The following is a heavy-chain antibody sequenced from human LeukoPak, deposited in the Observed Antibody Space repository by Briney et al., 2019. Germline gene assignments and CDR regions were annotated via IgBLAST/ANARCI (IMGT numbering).Heavy chain of an antibody. CDR3: ARGGSYVHY. D-gene: IGHD1-26*01. CDR2: INSGGSAI. CDR1: GFTFSSYA. V-gene: IGHV3-48*03. Sequence: GGSLRLSCAASGFTFSSYAMSWVRQAPGKGLEWVSYINSGGSAIYYADSVKGRFTISRDNAKNSLYLQMNSLRADDTAVYYCARGGSYVHYWRQGTLVTVSS. J-gene: IGHJ4*02.